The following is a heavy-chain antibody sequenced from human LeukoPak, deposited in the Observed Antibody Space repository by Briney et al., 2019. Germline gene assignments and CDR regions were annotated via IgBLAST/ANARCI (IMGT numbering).Heavy chain of an antibody. CDR2: ISHSGTT. Sequence: SETLSLTCTVSGGSISSRGYYWAWMRQPPGKGLEWIGSISHSGTTYYNPSLRGRVNIAADTSKNQFSLKLNSVTAADTAVHCCARQGDGGSDYWGQGTLVTVSS. J-gene: IGHJ4*02. D-gene: IGHD2-15*01. V-gene: IGHV4-39*01. CDR1: GGSISSRGYY. CDR3: ARQGDGGSDY.